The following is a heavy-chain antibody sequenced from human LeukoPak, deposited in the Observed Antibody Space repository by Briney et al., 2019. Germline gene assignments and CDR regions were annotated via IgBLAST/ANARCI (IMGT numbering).Heavy chain of an antibody. D-gene: IGHD1-26*01. J-gene: IGHJ3*02. CDR1: GFTFTTYW. V-gene: IGHV3-7*01. CDR2: IKQDGTEK. Sequence: GGSLRLSCAASGFTFTTYWMSWVRQAPGKGLEWVANIKQDGTEKYYVDSVKGRFTISRDNARNSLELQMNSLRAEDTAVYYCARGRVGATSGAFDIWGQGTMVTVSS. CDR3: ARGRVGATSGAFDI.